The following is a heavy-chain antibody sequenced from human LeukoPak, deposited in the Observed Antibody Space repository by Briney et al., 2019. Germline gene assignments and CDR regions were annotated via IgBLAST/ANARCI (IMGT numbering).Heavy chain of an antibody. D-gene: IGHD2-2*01. V-gene: IGHV4-39*01. CDR3: ARMKGVVVIPTARPTFYFDY. CDR2: IYDNGST. Sequence: SETLSLTCTVSGGAYSSSRYYCVWVRQPPGKGLEWIGSIYDNGSTYYNQSLKSRVTISIDTSKNQFSLKLTSVTAADTAMYYCARMKGVVVIPTARPTFYFDYWGQGILVTVSS. CDR1: GGAYSSSRYY. J-gene: IGHJ4*02.